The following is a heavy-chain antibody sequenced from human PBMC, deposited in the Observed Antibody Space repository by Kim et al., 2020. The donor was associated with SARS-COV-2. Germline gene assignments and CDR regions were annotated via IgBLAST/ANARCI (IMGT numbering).Heavy chain of an antibody. CDR2: ISYDGSNK. D-gene: IGHD5-12*01. J-gene: IGHJ4*02. V-gene: IGHV3-30*04. CDR1: GFTFSSYA. Sequence: GGSLRLSCAVSGFTFSSYAMHWVRQAPGKGLEWVAVISYDGSNKYYADSVKGRFTISRDNSKNTLYLQMNSLRAEDTAVYYCARDRWGGYSGLVDYWGQGTLVTVSS. CDR3: ARDRWGGYSGLVDY.